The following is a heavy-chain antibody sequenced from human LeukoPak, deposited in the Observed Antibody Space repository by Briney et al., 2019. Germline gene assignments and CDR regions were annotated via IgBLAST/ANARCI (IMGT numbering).Heavy chain of an antibody. Sequence: ASVKPSCKASGYTFTRYYMHWGPQAPGQRLEWRGIIHPSGGSAGYAQKFQGRVTMTRDTSTSTVYMELSSLRSEDTAVYYCARDKSYYYDSSGYSPGAFDIWGQGTMVSVSS. J-gene: IGHJ3*02. CDR1: GYTFTRYY. CDR3: ARDKSYYYDSSGYSPGAFDI. V-gene: IGHV1-46*01. CDR2: IHPSGGSA. D-gene: IGHD3-22*01.